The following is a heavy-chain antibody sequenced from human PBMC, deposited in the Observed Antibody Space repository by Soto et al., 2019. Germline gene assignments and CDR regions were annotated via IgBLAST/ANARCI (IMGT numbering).Heavy chain of an antibody. CDR1: GFTFSSYG. V-gene: IGHV3-30*18. Sequence: LRLSCAASGFTFSSYGMHWVRQAPGKGLEWVAVISYDGSNKYYADSVKGRFTISRDNSKNTLYLQMNSLRAEDTAVYYCAKDRNYDHTNWFDPWGQGTLVTVSS. J-gene: IGHJ5*02. CDR3: AKDRNYDHTNWFDP. D-gene: IGHD3-3*01. CDR2: ISYDGSNK.